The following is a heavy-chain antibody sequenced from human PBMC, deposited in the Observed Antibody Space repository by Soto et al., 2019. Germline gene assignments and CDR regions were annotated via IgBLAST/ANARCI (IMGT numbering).Heavy chain of an antibody. Sequence: ASVKVSCKASGYTFTSYDINWVRQATGQGLEWMGWMNPNSGNTGYAQKFQGRVTMTRNTSISTAYMELSSLRSEDTAVYYCARDYRGHYDILTGPTDYWGQGTLVTVSS. CDR2: MNPNSGNT. CDR3: ARDYRGHYDILTGPTDY. V-gene: IGHV1-8*01. J-gene: IGHJ4*02. D-gene: IGHD3-9*01. CDR1: GYTFTSYD.